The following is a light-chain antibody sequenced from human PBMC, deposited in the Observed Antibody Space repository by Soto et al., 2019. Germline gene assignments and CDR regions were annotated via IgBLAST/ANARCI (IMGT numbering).Light chain of an antibody. J-gene: IGKJ1*01. Sequence: IVMTQSPATLSVSPGERATLSCRASQSVSSNLACYQQKPDQAPRLLIYAASTRATGIPARFSGSGSGTEFTLTISGLQSEDFAVYYCQQYKNWPPWTFGQGTKVEIK. V-gene: IGKV3-15*01. CDR3: QQYKNWPPWT. CDR1: QSVSSN. CDR2: AAS.